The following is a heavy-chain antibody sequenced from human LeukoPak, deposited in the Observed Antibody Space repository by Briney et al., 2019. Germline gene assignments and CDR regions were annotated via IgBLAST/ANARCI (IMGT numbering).Heavy chain of an antibody. CDR1: GFTFSSYV. CDR3: AKDFMAGTYYYYYMDV. CDR2: ISYDGSNE. V-gene: IGHV3-30*04. D-gene: IGHD1-1*01. Sequence: GGSLRLSCAASGFTFSSYVMHWVRQAPGKGLEWVAIISYDGSNEYYADSVKGRFTISRDNSKNTLYLQMNSLRAEDTAVYYCAKDFMAGTYYYYYMDVWGKGTTVTISS. J-gene: IGHJ6*03.